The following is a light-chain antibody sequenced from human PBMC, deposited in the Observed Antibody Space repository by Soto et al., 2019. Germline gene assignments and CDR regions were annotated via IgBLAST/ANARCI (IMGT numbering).Light chain of an antibody. CDR2: STD. J-gene: IGLJ3*02. V-gene: IGLV8-61*01. CDR1: SGSVSTTYY. Sequence: QTVVTQEPSFSVSPGRTVTLTCGLSSGSVSTTYYPTWYQQTPGQAPRTLIFSTDTRSSGVPDRFSGSILGNKAALTITGAHADDESGYSCVLYMGRGIRVFGGGTKVTVL. CDR3: VLYMGRGIRV.